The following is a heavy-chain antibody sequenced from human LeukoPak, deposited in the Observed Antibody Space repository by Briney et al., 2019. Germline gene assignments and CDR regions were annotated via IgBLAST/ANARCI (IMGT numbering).Heavy chain of an antibody. J-gene: IGHJ6*03. V-gene: IGHV3-7*01. D-gene: IGHD2-2*01. CDR2: IKQDGSEK. Sequence: PGGSLRLSCAASGFTFSSYWMSWVRQAPGKGLEWVANIKQDGSEKYYVDSVKGRFTIFRDNAKNSLYLQMNSLRAEDTAVYYCAREASNIVVVPAAMPVIYYYYYMDVWGKGTTVTVSS. CDR1: GFTFSSYW. CDR3: AREASNIVVVPAAMPVIYYYYYMDV.